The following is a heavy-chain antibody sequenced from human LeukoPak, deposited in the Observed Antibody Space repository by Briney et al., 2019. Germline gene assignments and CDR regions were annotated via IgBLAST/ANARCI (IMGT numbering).Heavy chain of an antibody. CDR3: ARQSPTPGASKPPRALFDY. J-gene: IGHJ4*02. CDR1: GGSISSSSYY. D-gene: IGHD7-27*01. Sequence: SETLSLTCTVSGGSISSSSYYWGWIRQPPGKGLEWIGGIYYSGSTYYNPSLKSRVTISVDTSKNQFSLKLSSVTAADTAVYYCARQSPTPGASKPPRALFDYWGQGTLVTVSS. CDR2: IYYSGST. V-gene: IGHV4-39*01.